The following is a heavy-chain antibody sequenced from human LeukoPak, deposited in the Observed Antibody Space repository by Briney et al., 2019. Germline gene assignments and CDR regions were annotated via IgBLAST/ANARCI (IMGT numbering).Heavy chain of an antibody. CDR1: GGSFSGYY. V-gene: IGHV4-34*01. Sequence: SETLSLTCAVYGGSFSGYYWSWIRQPPGKGLEWIGEINHSGSTNYNPSLKSRVTISVDTSKNQFSLKLSSVTAADTAVYCCAVLGGAMVRGWGQGTLVTVSS. CDR2: INHSGST. CDR3: AVLGGAMVRG. J-gene: IGHJ4*02. D-gene: IGHD3-10*01.